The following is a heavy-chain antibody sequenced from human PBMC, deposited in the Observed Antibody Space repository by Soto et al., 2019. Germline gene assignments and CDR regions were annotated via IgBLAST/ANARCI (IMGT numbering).Heavy chain of an antibody. CDR1: GGSFSGYD. CDR3: ARGQLGKRLDY. D-gene: IGHD3-10*01. V-gene: IGHV4-34*01. CDR2: INHSGST. J-gene: IGHJ4*02. Sequence: SETLSLPCAVYGGSFSGYDCSWIRQPPWKGLEWIGEINHSGSTNYNPSLKSRVTISVDTSKNQFSLKLSSVTAADTAVYYCARGQLGKRLDYWGQGTLVSVSS.